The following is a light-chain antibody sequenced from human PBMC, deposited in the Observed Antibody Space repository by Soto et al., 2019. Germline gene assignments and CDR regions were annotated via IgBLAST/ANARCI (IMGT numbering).Light chain of an antibody. J-gene: IGLJ2*01. CDR3: GTWDNSLSARV. CDR2: END. Sequence: QSVLTQPPSVSAAPGQKVTISCSGSSSNIGKNYVSWYQQVPGTAPKVLIFENDKRPSGIPDRFSGSKSGTSATLGITGLQTGDEADHYCGTWDNSLSARVFGGGTKLTVL. CDR1: SSNIGKNY. V-gene: IGLV1-51*02.